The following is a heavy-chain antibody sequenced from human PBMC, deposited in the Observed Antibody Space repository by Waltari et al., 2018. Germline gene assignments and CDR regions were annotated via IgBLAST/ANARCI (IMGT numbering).Heavy chain of an antibody. CDR1: GYTFTGYY. V-gene: IGHV1-2*02. D-gene: IGHD4-17*01. Sequence: QVQLVQSGAAVKKPGASVKVSCKASGYTFTGYYMHSVRQAPGQGLEWMGWINPNSGGTNYAQKFQGRVTMTRDTSISTAYMELSRMRSDDTAVNYCAGDYVDYERASTTMGYWGQGTLVPVAS. J-gene: IGHJ4*02. CDR3: AGDYVDYERASTTMGY. CDR2: INPNSGGT.